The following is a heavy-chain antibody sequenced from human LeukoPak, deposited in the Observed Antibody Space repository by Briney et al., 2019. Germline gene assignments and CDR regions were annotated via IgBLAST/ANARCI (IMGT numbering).Heavy chain of an antibody. CDR3: ARGGYYGDYSDPFDI. CDR1: GYTFTSYA. D-gene: IGHD4-17*01. V-gene: IGHV7-4-1*02. Sequence: ASVKVSCKASGYTFTSYAMNWVRQAPGQGLEWMGWINTNTGNPTYAQGFTGRFVFSLDTSVSTACLQISSLKAEDTAVYYCARGGYYGDYSDPFDIWGQGTMVTVSS. J-gene: IGHJ3*02. CDR2: INTNTGNP.